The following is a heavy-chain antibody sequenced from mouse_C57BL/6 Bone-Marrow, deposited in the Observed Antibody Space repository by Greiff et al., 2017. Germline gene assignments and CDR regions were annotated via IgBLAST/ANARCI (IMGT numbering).Heavy chain of an antibody. CDR3: ARWLLLDY. D-gene: IGHD2-3*01. V-gene: IGHV1-82*01. CDR2: IYPGDGDT. CDR1: GYAFSSSW. J-gene: IGHJ2*01. Sequence: QVQLQQPGAELVMPGASVKISCMASGYAFSSSWMNWVKQRPGKGLEWIGRIYPGDGDTNYNGKFKGKATLTADKSSSTAYMHLSSLTSEDSAVYFCARWLLLDYWGQGTTLTVSS.